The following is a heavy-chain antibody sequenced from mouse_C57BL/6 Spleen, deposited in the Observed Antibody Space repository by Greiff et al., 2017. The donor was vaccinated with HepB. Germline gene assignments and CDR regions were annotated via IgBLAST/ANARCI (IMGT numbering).Heavy chain of an antibody. CDR2: INPNNGGT. D-gene: IGHD1-1*01. V-gene: IGHV1-18*01. CDR1: GYTFTDYN. J-gene: IGHJ3*01. CDR3: ARASYYYGSSYSFAY. Sequence: VHVKQSGPELVKPGASVKIPCKASGYTFTDYNMDWVKQSHGKSLEWIGDINPNNGGTIYNQKFKGKATLTVDKSSSTAYMELRSLTSEDTAVYYCARASYYYGSSYSFAYWGQGTLVTVSA.